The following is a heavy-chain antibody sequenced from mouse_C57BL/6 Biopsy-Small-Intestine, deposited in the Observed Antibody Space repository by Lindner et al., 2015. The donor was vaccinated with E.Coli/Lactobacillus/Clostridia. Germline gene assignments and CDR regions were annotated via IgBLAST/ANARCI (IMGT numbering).Heavy chain of an antibody. CDR2: INPSSGYT. Sequence: VQLQESGAELAKPGASVKMPCKASGYTFTNYWMHWVKQRPGQGLEWIGYINPSSGYTEYNQKFKDKATLTADKSSSTAYMQLSSLTSEDSAVYYCSRRGQLTGTLFAFWGQGTLVTVSA. J-gene: IGHJ3*01. V-gene: IGHV1-7*01. CDR1: GYTFTNYW. D-gene: IGHD4-1*01. CDR3: SRRGQLTGTLFAF.